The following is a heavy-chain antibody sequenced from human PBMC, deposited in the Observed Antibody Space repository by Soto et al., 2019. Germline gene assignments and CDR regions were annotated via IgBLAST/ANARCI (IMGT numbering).Heavy chain of an antibody. Sequence: GGSLRLSCAASGFTFSDYYMSWIRQAPGKGLEWVSYISSSGSTIYYADSVKGRFTISRDNAKNSLYLQMNSLRAEDTAEYYCAKFLDREVNIPDIDYWGQRPLLT. D-gene: IGHD3-10*01. CDR2: ISSSGSTI. J-gene: IGHJ4*01. V-gene: IGHV3-11*01. CDR1: GFTFSDYY. CDR3: AKFLDREVNIPDIDY.